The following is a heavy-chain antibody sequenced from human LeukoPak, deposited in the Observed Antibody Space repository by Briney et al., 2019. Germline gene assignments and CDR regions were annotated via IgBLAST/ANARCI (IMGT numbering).Heavy chain of an antibody. Sequence: GGSLRLSCAASGFTFSSYAMSWVRQAPGKGLEWVSAISGSGGSTYYADSVKGRFTVSRDNSKNTLYLQMDSLRAEDTAVYYCAKTRSVAAAGLDYWGQGTLVTVSS. CDR2: ISGSGGST. CDR1: GFTFSSYA. V-gene: IGHV3-23*01. D-gene: IGHD6-13*01. CDR3: AKTRSVAAAGLDY. J-gene: IGHJ4*02.